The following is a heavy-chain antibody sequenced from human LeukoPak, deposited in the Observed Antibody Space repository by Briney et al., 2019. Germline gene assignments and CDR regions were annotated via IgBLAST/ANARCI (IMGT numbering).Heavy chain of an antibody. V-gene: IGHV3-21*01. D-gene: IGHD3-3*01. Sequence: GGSLRLSCAASGFTFSSYSMNWVRQAPGKGLEWVSSISSSSYIYYADSVKGRFTISRDNAKNSLYLQMNSLRAEDTAVYYCARGRSGYFPFDYWGQGTLVTVSS. CDR3: ARGRSGYFPFDY. CDR2: ISSSSYI. J-gene: IGHJ4*02. CDR1: GFTFSSYS.